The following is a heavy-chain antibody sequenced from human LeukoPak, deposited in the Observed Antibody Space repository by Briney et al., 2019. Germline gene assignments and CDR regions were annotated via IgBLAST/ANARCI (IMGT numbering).Heavy chain of an antibody. CDR1: GFTVSSNY. V-gene: IGHV3-53*01. CDR2: IYSGGST. D-gene: IGHD6-19*01. CDR3: ARDLSRGGWPLNYYYYYGMDV. J-gene: IGHJ6*02. Sequence: GGSLRLSCAASGFTVSSNYMSWVRQAPGKGLEWVSVIYSGGSTYYADSMKGRFTISRDNSKNTLYLQMNSLRAEDTAVYYCARDLSRGGWPLNYYYYYGMDVWGQGTTVTVSS.